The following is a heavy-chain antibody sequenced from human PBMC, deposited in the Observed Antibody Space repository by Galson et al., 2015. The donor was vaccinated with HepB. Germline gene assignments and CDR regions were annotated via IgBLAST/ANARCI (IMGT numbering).Heavy chain of an antibody. CDR1: GFTFSSYA. Sequence: SLRLSCAASGFTFSSYAMSWVRQAPGKGLEWVSAISGSGGSTYYADSVKGRFTISRDNSKNTLYLQMNSLRAEDTAVYYCAFNGGGMTFSNPGIAVAGTDWYFDLWGRGTLVTVSS. CDR2: ISGSGGST. V-gene: IGHV3-23*01. CDR3: AFNGGGMTFSNPGIAVAGTDWYFDL. D-gene: IGHD6-19*01. J-gene: IGHJ2*01.